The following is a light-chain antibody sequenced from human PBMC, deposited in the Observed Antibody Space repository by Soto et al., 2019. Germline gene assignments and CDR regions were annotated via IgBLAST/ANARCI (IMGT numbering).Light chain of an antibody. CDR2: SNN. V-gene: IGLV1-44*01. CDR1: SSNFGSNT. Sequence: QSVLTQPPSPSGTPGQRVTISCSGSSSNFGSNTVNWYQQLPGTAPKLLIYSNNQRPSGVPDRFSGSKSGTSASLAISGLQSEDEADYYCAAWDDSLNGFYVFGTGTKVTVL. J-gene: IGLJ1*01. CDR3: AAWDDSLNGFYV.